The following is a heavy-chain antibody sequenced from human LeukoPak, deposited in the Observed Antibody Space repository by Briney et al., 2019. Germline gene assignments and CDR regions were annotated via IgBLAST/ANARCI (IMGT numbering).Heavy chain of an antibody. CDR1: EFTFSSYE. CDR2: ISSSGSTI. V-gene: IGHV3-48*03. D-gene: IGHD6-13*01. J-gene: IGHJ4*02. Sequence: GGSLRLSCAASEFTFSSYEMNWVRQAPGKGLEWVSYISSSGSTIYYADSVKGRFTISRDNAKNSLYLQLNSLRAEDTAVYYCARATDVYIAAAGNFDYWGQGTLVTVSS. CDR3: ARATDVYIAAAGNFDY.